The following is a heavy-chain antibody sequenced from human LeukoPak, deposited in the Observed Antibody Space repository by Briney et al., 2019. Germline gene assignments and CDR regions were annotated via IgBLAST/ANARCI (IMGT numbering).Heavy chain of an antibody. CDR3: AKERYYYDSSGYRLFDY. CDR1: GFTFSSYA. Sequence: PGGSLRLSCAASGFTFSSYAMSWVRQAPGKGLEWVSAISGSGGSTYYADSVKGRFTISRDNSKNTLYLQMNSLRAEDTAVYYCAKERYYYDSSGYRLFDYWGQGTLVTVSS. D-gene: IGHD3-22*01. CDR2: ISGSGGST. J-gene: IGHJ4*02. V-gene: IGHV3-23*01.